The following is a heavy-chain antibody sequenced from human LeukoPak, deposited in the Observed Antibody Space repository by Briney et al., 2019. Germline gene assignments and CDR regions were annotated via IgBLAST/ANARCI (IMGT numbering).Heavy chain of an antibody. J-gene: IGHJ4*02. V-gene: IGHV1-2*02. CDR2: INPNTGGT. D-gene: IGHD4-23*01. CDR3: AREFRLGGNTVGY. CDR1: GYTFTGYY. Sequence: GASVKVSCKASGYTFTGYYIHWVRQAPGQGLEWMGWINPNTGGTNYAQKFQGRVTMTRDMSISTAYMELSRLRSDDTAVYYCAREFRLGGNTVGYWGQGTLVTVSS.